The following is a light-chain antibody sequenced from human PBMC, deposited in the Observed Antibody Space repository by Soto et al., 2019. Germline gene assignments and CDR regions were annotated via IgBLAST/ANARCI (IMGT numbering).Light chain of an antibody. Sequence: ETVLTQSPATLSLSPGERATLSCRASQSVDIYLSWYQQKPGQAPRLIIYDASNRATGIPARFSGSGSGTDFTLTISSREAEDFAVYYCQLRKNWPPLTFGQGTRLEIK. J-gene: IGKJ5*01. CDR1: QSVDIY. V-gene: IGKV3-11*01. CDR3: QLRKNWPPLT. CDR2: DAS.